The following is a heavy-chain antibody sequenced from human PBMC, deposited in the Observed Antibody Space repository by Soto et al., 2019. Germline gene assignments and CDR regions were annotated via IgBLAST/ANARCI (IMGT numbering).Heavy chain of an antibody. CDR3: ARDRSITRIVAEIDL. V-gene: IGHV3-30-3*01. Sequence: GGSLRLSCAASGFTFSNHAMHWVRRAPGKGLEWVALVAHDGTSKYYAGSVKGRFTISSDKSTNTLFLQMDSLDTEDTAVYYCARDRSITRIVAEIDLWGRGTLVTVSS. CDR1: GFTFSNHA. CDR2: VAHDGTSK. J-gene: IGHJ5*02. D-gene: IGHD2-21*01.